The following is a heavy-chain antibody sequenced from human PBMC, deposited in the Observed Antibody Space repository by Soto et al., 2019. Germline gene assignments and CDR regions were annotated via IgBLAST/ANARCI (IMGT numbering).Heavy chain of an antibody. CDR1: GYTFTTYG. CDR3: ARDYGDYLYFDL. J-gene: IGHJ2*01. V-gene: IGHV1-18*01. CDR2: ISAYNDNT. D-gene: IGHD4-17*01. Sequence: VSLKVSCKASGYTFTTYGISWVRQAPGQGLEWMGWISAYNDNTYYAQKLQGRVTMTTDTSTSTAYMELRSLRSDDTAVYYCARDYGDYLYFDLWGRGTLVTVSS.